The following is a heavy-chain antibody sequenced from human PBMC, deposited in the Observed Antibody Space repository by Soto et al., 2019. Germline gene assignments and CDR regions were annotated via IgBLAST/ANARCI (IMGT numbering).Heavy chain of an antibody. J-gene: IGHJ1*01. D-gene: IGHD2-15*01. CDR2: FDPEDGET. V-gene: IGHV1-24*01. Sequence: ASVKVSCKVSGYTLTELSMHWVRQAPGKGLEWMGGFDPEDGETIYAQKFQGRVTMTEDTSTDTAYMELSSLRSEDTAVYYCATVGDIAVVVAAFFQHWGQGTLVTVSS. CDR3: ATVGDIAVVVAAFFQH. CDR1: GYTLTELS.